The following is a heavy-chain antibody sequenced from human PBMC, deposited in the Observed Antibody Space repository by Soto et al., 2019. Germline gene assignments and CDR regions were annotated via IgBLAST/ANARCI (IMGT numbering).Heavy chain of an antibody. CDR3: AKIRDIVVVPAADEGNYFDY. CDR2: ISGSGGST. D-gene: IGHD2-2*01. CDR1: GFTFSSYA. Sequence: EVQLLESGGGLVQPGGSLRLSCAASGFTFSSYAMSWVRQAPGKGLEWVSAISGSGGSTYYADSVKGRFTISRDNSKNTLYLQMNSLRAEDTAVYYCAKIRDIVVVPAADEGNYFDYWGQGTLVTVSS. J-gene: IGHJ4*02. V-gene: IGHV3-23*01.